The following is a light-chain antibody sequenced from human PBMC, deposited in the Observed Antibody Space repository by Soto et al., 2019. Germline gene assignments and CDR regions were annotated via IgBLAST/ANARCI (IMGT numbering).Light chain of an antibody. CDR3: CSYAGSNTPYV. J-gene: IGLJ1*01. V-gene: IGLV2-23*01. Sequence: QSVLTQPASVSGSPGQSITISCTGTSSDVGSYDLVSWYQHHPGKAPKLMIYEGSKRPSGVSNRFSGSKSGNTASLTISGLQAEDEADYYCCSYAGSNTPYVFGTGTKVT. CDR1: SSDVGSYDL. CDR2: EGS.